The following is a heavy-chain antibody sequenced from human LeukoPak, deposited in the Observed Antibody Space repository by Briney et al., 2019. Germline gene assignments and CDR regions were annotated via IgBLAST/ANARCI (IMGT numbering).Heavy chain of an antibody. J-gene: IGHJ6*02. V-gene: IGHV3-7*03. D-gene: IGHD3-3*01. CDR3: AREGFPPKISDFWSGLGPYYYYGMDV. CDR1: GFTFSSYW. CDR2: INHNGNVN. Sequence: GGSLRLSCAASGFTFSSYWMNWARQAPGKGLEWVASINHNGNVNYYVDSVKGRFTISRDNAKNSLYLRMSNLRAEDTAVYYCAREGFPPKISDFWSGLGPYYYYGMDVWGQGTTVTVSS.